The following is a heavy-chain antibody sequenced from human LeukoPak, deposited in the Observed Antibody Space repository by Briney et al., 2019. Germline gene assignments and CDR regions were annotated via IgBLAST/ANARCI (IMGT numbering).Heavy chain of an antibody. CDR1: GFTFSSYG. CDR3: ARDWNFYGESYFDY. CDR2: IWYDGSNK. V-gene: IGHV3-33*01. J-gene: IGHJ4*02. D-gene: IGHD4-17*01. Sequence: PGGSLRLSCAASGFTFSSYGMHWVRQAPGKGLEWVAVIWYDGSNKYYADSVKGRFTISRDNSKNTLYLQMNSLRAEDTAVYYCARDWNFYGESYFDYWGQGTLVTVSS.